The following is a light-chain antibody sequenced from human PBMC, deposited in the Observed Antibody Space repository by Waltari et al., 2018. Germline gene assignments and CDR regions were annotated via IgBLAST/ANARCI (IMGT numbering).Light chain of an antibody. V-gene: IGKV4-1*01. J-gene: IGKJ3*01. CDR1: PSVLYSFNNKTY. Sequence: DIVMTQSPDSLPVSLGERATINCKSSPSVLYSFNNKTYLAWYQKKPGHSPKLLISWASTRESGVPDRFSGSGSGTDFTLTISSLQAEDVAVYYCQQYYTNPITFGPGTKVELK. CDR3: QQYYTNPIT. CDR2: WAS.